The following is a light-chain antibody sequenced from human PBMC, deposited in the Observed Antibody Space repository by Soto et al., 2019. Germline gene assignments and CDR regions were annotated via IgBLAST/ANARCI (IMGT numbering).Light chain of an antibody. Sequence: DIQMTQSPSSLSASVGDRVTITCQASQDINNYLNWYQQKPGKAPKLLIYDAINLGTGVPSRFSGSGSGTDFTVSISSVQAADIATYYCQQYGHLLSTFGQGTKVESK. CDR2: DAI. V-gene: IGKV1-33*01. CDR1: QDINNY. CDR3: QQYGHLLST. J-gene: IGKJ1*01.